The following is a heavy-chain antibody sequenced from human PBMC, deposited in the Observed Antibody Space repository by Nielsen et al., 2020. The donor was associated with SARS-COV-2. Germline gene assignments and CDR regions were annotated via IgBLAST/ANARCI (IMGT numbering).Heavy chain of an antibody. Sequence: GESLKISCAASGFTFSSYGMHWVRQAPGKGLEWVAVISYDGSNKYYADSVKGRFTISRDNSKNTLYLQMNSLRAEDTAVYYCAKDYGWAGSPCPDYWGQGTLVTVSS. J-gene: IGHJ4*02. CDR3: AKDYGWAGSPCPDY. D-gene: IGHD3/OR15-3a*01. CDR2: ISYDGSNK. CDR1: GFTFSSYG. V-gene: IGHV3-30*18.